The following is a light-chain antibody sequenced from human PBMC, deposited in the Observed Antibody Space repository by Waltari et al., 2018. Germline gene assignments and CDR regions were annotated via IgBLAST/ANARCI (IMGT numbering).Light chain of an antibody. CDR3: QQSYDTPEKT. Sequence: DLHLPQSPPSISSSIADTVTIPCRASQNIDNYVNWYQQKPGKAPELLIYTASRLQTGVPSRFSGSGSGTDFTLTISSLQPEDFATYYCQQSYDTPEKTFGPGTKVEV. J-gene: IGKJ2*01. CDR2: TAS. V-gene: IGKV1-39*01. CDR1: QNIDNY.